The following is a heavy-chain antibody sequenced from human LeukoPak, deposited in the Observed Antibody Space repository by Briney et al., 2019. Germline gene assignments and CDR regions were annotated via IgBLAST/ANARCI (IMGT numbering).Heavy chain of an antibody. CDR1: GYTFTSYG. Sequence: ASVKVSCKASGYTFTSYGISWVRQAPGQGLEWMGWISAYNGNTNYAQKLQGRVTMTTGTSTSTAYMELRSLRSDDTAVYYCARVPRKGYSNYYSYYYMDVWGKGTTVTVSS. V-gene: IGHV1-18*01. CDR2: ISAYNGNT. J-gene: IGHJ6*03. D-gene: IGHD4-11*01. CDR3: ARVPRKGYSNYYSYYYMDV.